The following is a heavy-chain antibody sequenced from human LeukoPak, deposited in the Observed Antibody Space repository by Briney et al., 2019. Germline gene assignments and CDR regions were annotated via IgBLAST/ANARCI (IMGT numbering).Heavy chain of an antibody. V-gene: IGHV3-23*01. CDR3: AKDLSRAVAADWFYP. CDR1: GCTFSNYD. D-gene: IGHD6-19*01. Sequence: GGSLRLSSSASGCTFSNYDMSLASQAPGKGLEWVSSISDSGGSTYYADSVKGRFTISRANSKNTLYLQMTNLRAADTAVYYCAKDLSRAVAADWFYPSDQGSLVTVSS. CDR2: ISDSGGST. J-gene: IGHJ5*02.